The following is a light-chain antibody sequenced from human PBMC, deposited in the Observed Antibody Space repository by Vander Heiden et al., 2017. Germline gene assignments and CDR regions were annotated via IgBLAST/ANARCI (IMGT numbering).Light chain of an antibody. J-gene: IGLJ2*01. CDR3: QAWDSSVVV. Sequence: SYALTQPPSVSVSPVQTASITCSGDKLGDKYACWYQQKPGQSPVLVIYQDSKRPSGIPERFSGSNSGNTATLTISGTQAMDEADYYCQAWDSSVVVFGGGTKLTVL. V-gene: IGLV3-1*01. CDR2: QDS. CDR1: KLGDKY.